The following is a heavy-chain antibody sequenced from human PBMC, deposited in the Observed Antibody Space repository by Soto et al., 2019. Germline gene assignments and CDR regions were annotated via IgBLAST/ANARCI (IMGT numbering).Heavy chain of an antibody. CDR3: TRDASRDSSARGWFDP. V-gene: IGHV3-21*01. Sequence: PGGSLRLSCASSGFTFLSFTMNWVRQAPGKGLEWVSTISSNSAYIYYTDALRGRFTISRDNAKNSLHLQMNSLRAEDTAVYYCTRDASRDSSARGWFDPWGPGTLVT. J-gene: IGHJ5*02. CDR2: ISSNSAYI. CDR1: GFTFLSFT. D-gene: IGHD6-13*01.